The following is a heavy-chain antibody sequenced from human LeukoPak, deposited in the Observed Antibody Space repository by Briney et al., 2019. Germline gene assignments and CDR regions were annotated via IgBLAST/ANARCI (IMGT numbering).Heavy chain of an antibody. CDR3: ARDLGRVRGVPYYYGMDV. Sequence: ASVKVSCKASGYTFTGYYMHWVRQAPGQGLEWMGWINPNSGGTNYAQKFQGWVTMTRDTSISTAYMELCRLRSDDTAVYYCARDLGRVRGVPYYYGMDVWGKGTTVTVSS. CDR1: GYTFTGYY. CDR2: INPNSGGT. D-gene: IGHD3-10*01. J-gene: IGHJ6*04. V-gene: IGHV1-2*04.